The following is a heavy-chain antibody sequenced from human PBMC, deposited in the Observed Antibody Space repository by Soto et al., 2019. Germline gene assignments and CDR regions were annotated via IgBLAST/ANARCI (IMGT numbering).Heavy chain of an antibody. CDR1: GASTVSHYH. CDR2: IFNSGTS. CDR3: ALALGPTTGLDY. D-gene: IGHD1-26*01. Sequence: QVQLQESGPGRVKPSQTLSLTCSVSGASTVSHYHCTWIRQPPGKGLEWMGYIFNSGTSFYNPSLTSRLSISMDTSGNHFALELRSVTAADTAVYYCALALGPTTGLDYWGQGTLVTVSS. J-gene: IGHJ4*02. V-gene: IGHV4-31*02.